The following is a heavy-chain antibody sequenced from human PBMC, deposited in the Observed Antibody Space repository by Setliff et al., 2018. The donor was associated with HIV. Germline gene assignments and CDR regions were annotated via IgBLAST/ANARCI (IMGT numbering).Heavy chain of an antibody. CDR1: GYSFTFYG. D-gene: IGHD3-9*01. V-gene: IGHV1-18*01. J-gene: IGHJ4*02. CDR2: ISVYDGYT. CDR3: ARAYDTLTGYYDY. Sequence: ASVKVSCKASGYSFTFYGLNWVRQAPGQGLEWMGWISVYDGYTNYAQKLQDRVIMTTDTSTSTAYMELRSLRSDDTAVYYCARAYDTLTGYYDYWGQGTLVTVSS.